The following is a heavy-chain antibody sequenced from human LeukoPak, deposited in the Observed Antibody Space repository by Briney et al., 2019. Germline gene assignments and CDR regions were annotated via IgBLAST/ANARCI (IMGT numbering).Heavy chain of an antibody. V-gene: IGHV4-4*07. CDR3: ARFSSSLYYYYYMDV. J-gene: IGHJ6*03. D-gene: IGHD2-2*01. CDR1: GDSISSYY. CDR2: IYTSGST. Sequence: PSETLSLTCTVSGDSISSYYWSWVRQPAGKGLEWIGRIYTSGSTNYNPSLKSRVTMSIDTSKNQFSLKLSSVTAADTAVYYCARFSSSLYYYYYMDVWGKGTTVTVSS.